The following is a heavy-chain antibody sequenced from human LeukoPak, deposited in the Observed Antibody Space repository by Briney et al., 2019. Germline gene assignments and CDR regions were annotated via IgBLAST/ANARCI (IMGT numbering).Heavy chain of an antibody. V-gene: IGHV1-2*02. Sequence: ASVKVSCKASGYTFTGYYMHWVRQAPGQGLEWMGWINPNSGGTNYAQKFQGGVTMTRDTPISTAYMELSRLRSDDTAVYYCARDTDLWFGSIDYWGQGTLVTVSP. CDR2: INPNSGGT. CDR3: ARDTDLWFGSIDY. D-gene: IGHD3-10*01. CDR1: GYTFTGYY. J-gene: IGHJ4*02.